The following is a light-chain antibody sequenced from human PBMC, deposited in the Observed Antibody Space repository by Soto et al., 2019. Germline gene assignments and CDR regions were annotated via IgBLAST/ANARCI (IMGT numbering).Light chain of an antibody. CDR2: RDS. V-gene: IGLV3-9*01. CDR3: QVWDSSTVV. Sequence: SYELTQPLSVSVALGQTARITCGGNNIGSKNVHWYQQKPGQPPVLVIYRDSNRPSGIPERFSGSNSGNTATLTISRAQAGDEADYYCQVWDSSTVVFGGGTKVTVL. CDR1: NIGSKN. J-gene: IGLJ2*01.